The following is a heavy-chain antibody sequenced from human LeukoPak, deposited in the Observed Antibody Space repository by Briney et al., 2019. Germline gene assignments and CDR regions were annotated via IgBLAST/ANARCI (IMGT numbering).Heavy chain of an antibody. J-gene: IGHJ4*02. CDR3: AKDLGAYDSSGYIDY. Sequence: GGSLRLSCAASGFTFSSHAMHWVRQAPGKGLEWVAVISYDGSNKYYADSVKGRFTISRDNSKNTLYLQMNSLRAEDTAVYYCAKDLGAYDSSGYIDYWGQGTLVTVSS. V-gene: IGHV3-30*04. CDR2: ISYDGSNK. CDR1: GFTFSSHA. D-gene: IGHD3-22*01.